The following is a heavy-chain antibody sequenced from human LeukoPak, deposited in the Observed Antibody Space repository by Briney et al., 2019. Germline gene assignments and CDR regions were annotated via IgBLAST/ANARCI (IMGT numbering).Heavy chain of an antibody. CDR3: ARESRSGDRNFDY. J-gene: IGHJ4*02. CDR1: GFTFSSYA. CDR2: ISSNGGST. V-gene: IGHV3-64*01. Sequence: GGSLRLSCAASGFTFSSYAMHWVRQAPGKGLEYVSAISSNGGSTYYANSVKGRFTISRDNPKNTLYLQMGSLRAEDMAVYYCARESRSGDRNFDYWGQGTLVTVSS. D-gene: IGHD7-27*01.